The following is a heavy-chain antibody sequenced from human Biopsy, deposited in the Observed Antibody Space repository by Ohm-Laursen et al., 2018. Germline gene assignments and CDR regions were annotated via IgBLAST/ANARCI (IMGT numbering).Heavy chain of an antibody. CDR1: GFMFSASW. J-gene: IGHJ4*02. CDR2: INPDGSVK. Sequence: SLRLSCAASGFMFSASWMSWVRQAPGKGLEWVVNINPDGSVKYFADSVKGRFTISRDNAENSMYLQMSSLTVDDTAVYYCARDERWGQRTLVTVSS. D-gene: IGHD5-24*01. CDR3: ARDER. V-gene: IGHV3-7*01.